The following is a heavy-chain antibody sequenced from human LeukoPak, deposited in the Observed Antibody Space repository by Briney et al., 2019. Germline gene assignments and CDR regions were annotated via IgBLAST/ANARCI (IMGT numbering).Heavy chain of an antibody. J-gene: IGHJ4*02. CDR2: TYYSGSP. CDR3: ARRHYGDDVDY. V-gene: IGHV4-59*11. CDR1: GVSITSHY. Sequence: TSETLSLTCTVSGVSITSHYWTWIRQPPGRGLEWIGYTYYSGSPNYNPSLKSRVTISVDTSKNQFARKMHCMIAADTAVYYCARRHYGDDVDYWGQGTLVSVSS. D-gene: IGHD4-17*01.